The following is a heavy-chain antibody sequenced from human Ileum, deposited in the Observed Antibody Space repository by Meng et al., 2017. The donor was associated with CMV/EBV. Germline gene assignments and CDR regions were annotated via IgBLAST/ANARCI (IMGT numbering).Heavy chain of an antibody. Sequence: CSTSGYIFSYHYIDWVRQAPGKGLEWVGLTRNKANSYTTEYAASVQGRFTISRDDSKNSVYLQMNSLKNEDTAVYYCARSNFAYHLDYWGQGTLVTVSS. D-gene: IGHD3-3*02. J-gene: IGHJ4*02. CDR3: ARSNFAYHLDY. CDR1: GYIFSYHY. CDR2: TRNKANSYTT. V-gene: IGHV3-72*01.